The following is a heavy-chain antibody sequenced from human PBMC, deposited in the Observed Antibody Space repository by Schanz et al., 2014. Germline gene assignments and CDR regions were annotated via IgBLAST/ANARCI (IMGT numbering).Heavy chain of an antibody. CDR2: ISSNGGST. J-gene: IGHJ4*02. CDR3: AKDQGSYGSGSYSYFDY. D-gene: IGHD3-10*01. Sequence: EVQLVESGGALVQPGGSLRLSCAASGFTFSRYAMHWVRQAPGKGLEDVSVISSNGGSTYFGNSVRGRFTISRDNSKNTLYLQMNSLRAEDTAVYYCAKDQGSYGSGSYSYFDYWGQGTLATVSS. V-gene: IGHV3-64*01. CDR1: GFTFSRYA.